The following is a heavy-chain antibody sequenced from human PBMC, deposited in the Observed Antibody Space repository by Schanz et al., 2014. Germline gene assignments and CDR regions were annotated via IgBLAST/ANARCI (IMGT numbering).Heavy chain of an antibody. D-gene: IGHD3-10*01. CDR3: ARGGYGSGSYREFDY. CDR1: GGSVSSGRYY. CDR2: ISYSGST. V-gene: IGHV4-31*03. J-gene: IGHJ4*02. Sequence: VQLQESGPGLVKPSQTLSLSCTVSGGSVSSGRYYWSWIRQHPGKGLEWIGFISYSGSTYYNPSLKSRVTISVDTSKNQFSLNLSSATAADTAVYYCARGGYGSGSYREFDYWGQGTLVTVSS.